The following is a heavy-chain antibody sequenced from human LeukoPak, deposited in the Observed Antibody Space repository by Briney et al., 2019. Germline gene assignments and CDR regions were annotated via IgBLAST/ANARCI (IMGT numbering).Heavy chain of an antibody. CDR1: GFTFSSYA. CDR3: AKDLYYDFWSGFDY. CDR2: ISGSGGST. V-gene: IGHV3-23*01. D-gene: IGHD3-3*01. Sequence: QAGGSLRLSFAASGFTFSSYAMSWVRQAPGKGLEWVSAISGSGGSTYYADSVKGRFTISRDNSKNTLYLQMNSLRAEDTAVYYCAKDLYYDFWSGFDYWGQGTLVTVSS. J-gene: IGHJ4*02.